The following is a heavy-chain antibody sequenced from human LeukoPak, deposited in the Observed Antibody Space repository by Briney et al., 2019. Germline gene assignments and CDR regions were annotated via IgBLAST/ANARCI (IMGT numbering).Heavy chain of an antibody. CDR2: ISGSGGST. Sequence: GGSLRLSCAASGFTFSSYGMSWVRQAPGKGLEWVSAISGSGGSTYYVDSVKGRFTISRDNSKNTLYLQMNSLRAEDTTVYYCAKDRPDSSGYYYRAFDYWGQGTLVTVSS. J-gene: IGHJ4*02. CDR1: GFTFSSYG. D-gene: IGHD3-22*01. CDR3: AKDRPDSSGYYYRAFDY. V-gene: IGHV3-23*01.